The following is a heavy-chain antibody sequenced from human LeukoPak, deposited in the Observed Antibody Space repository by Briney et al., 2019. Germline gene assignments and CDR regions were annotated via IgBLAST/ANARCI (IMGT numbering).Heavy chain of an antibody. D-gene: IGHD5-24*01. J-gene: IGHJ4*02. CDR2: ISYDGSNK. CDR3: AREVGDGYNYCYFDY. V-gene: IGHV3-30-3*01. Sequence: GRSLRLSCAASGFTFSSYAMHWVRQAPGKGLEWVTVISYDGSNKYYADSVKGRFTISRDNSKNTLYLQMNSLRAEDTAVYYCAREVGDGYNYCYFDYWGQGTLVTVSS. CDR1: GFTFSSYA.